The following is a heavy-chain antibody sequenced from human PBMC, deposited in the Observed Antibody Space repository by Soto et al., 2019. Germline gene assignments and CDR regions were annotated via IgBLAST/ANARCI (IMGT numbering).Heavy chain of an antibody. D-gene: IGHD6-13*01. CDR2: ISSSSSYI. V-gene: IGHV3-21*01. Sequence: GGSLRRSCAASGFTFSSYSMSWVRRAPGEGLEWVSSISSSSSYIYYADSVKGRFTISRDNAKNSLYLQMNSLRAEDTAVYYCARDGIAAAQPYYFDYWGQGTLVTVSS. J-gene: IGHJ4*02. CDR1: GFTFSSYS. CDR3: ARDGIAAAQPYYFDY.